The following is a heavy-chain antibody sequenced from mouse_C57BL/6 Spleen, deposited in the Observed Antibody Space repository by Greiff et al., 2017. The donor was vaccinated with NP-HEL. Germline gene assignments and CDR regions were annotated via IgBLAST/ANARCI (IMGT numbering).Heavy chain of an antibody. CDR1: GYTFTDYE. V-gene: IGHV1-15*01. D-gene: IGHD1-1*02. CDR3: TRRGGSYFDD. Sequence: VQLQQSGAELVRPGASVTLSCKASGYTFTDYEMHWVKQTPVHGLEWIGAIDPETGGTAYNQKFKGKAILTADKSSSTAYMELRSLTSEDSAVYYCTRRGGSYFDDWGQGTTLTVSS. CDR2: IDPETGGT. J-gene: IGHJ2*01.